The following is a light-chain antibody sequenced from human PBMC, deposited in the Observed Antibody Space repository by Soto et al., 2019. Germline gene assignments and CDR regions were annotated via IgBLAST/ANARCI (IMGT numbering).Light chain of an antibody. CDR2: KAS. Sequence: DIQMTQSPSTLSASVVDRVTITCRASQSISSWLAWYQQKPGKAPKLLIYKASSLESGVPSRFSGSGSGTEFTLTISSLQPDDFATYYCKQYDTYWTCGQGTKVDIK. V-gene: IGKV1-5*03. J-gene: IGKJ1*01. CDR1: QSISSW. CDR3: KQYDTYWT.